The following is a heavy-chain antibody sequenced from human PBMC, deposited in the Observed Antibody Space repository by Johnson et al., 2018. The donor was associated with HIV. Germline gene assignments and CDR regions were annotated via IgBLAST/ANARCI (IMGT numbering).Heavy chain of an antibody. CDR1: GFTFSSYD. V-gene: IGHV3-13*01. J-gene: IGHJ3*02. CDR3: ARGTYYYGSGNAFDM. D-gene: IGHD3-10*01. CDR2: IGTAGDT. Sequence: VQLVESGGGLVQPGGSLRLSCAASGFTFSSYDMHWVRQATGKGLEWVSAIGTAGDTYYPGSVKGRFTISRENAKKTLYLQMNSLSAEDTAVYYCARGTYYYGSGNAFDMWGQGTMVTVSS.